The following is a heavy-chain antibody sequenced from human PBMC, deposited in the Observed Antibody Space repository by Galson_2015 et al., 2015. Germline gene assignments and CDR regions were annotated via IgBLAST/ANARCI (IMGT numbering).Heavy chain of an antibody. D-gene: IGHD3-3*01. CDR3: ARGLIVDYDFWSGIYYYYYYGMDV. J-gene: IGHJ6*02. V-gene: IGHV1-2*06. CDR2: INPISGGT. Sequence: SVKVSCKASGYTFTGYYMHWVRQAPGQGLEWMGRINPISGGTNYAQKFQGRVTMTRDTSISTAYMELSRLRSDDTAVYYCARGLIVDYDFWSGIYYYYYYGMDVWGQGTTVTVSS. CDR1: GYTFTGYY.